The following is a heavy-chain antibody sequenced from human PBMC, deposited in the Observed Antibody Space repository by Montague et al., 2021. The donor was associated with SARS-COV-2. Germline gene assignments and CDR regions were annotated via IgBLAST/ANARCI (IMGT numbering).Heavy chain of an antibody. CDR2: INHSGST. D-gene: IGHD5-12*01. Sequence: SETLSLTCAVYGGSLSGYYWNWIRQPPGKGLEWIGEINHSGSTNYNPSLKSRVTISVDTSNNQFSLELTSVTAADTAVYYCARGPTNNIGMVATGLDYWGQGTLVTVSS. J-gene: IGHJ4*02. CDR3: ARGPTNNIGMVATGLDY. CDR1: GGSLSGYY. V-gene: IGHV4-34*01.